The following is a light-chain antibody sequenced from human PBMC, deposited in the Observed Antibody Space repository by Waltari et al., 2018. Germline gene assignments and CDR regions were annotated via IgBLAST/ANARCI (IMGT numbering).Light chain of an antibody. CDR1: SSDVGGHNY. Sequence: QSALTQPASVSGSPGQSITISCTGTSSDVGGHNYVSWYQQHPGKAPKLMIYDVSNRPSGVSNRFSGSKSGNTASLTISGLQAEDEANYYCGSYTSSSTLVVFGGGTKLTVL. J-gene: IGLJ2*01. V-gene: IGLV2-14*03. CDR2: DVS. CDR3: GSYTSSSTLVV.